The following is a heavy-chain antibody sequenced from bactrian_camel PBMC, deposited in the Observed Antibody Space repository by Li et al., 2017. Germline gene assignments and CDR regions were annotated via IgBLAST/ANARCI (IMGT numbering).Heavy chain of an antibody. D-gene: IGHD7*01. CDR2: LHTGGGST. CDR3: AAPESFDCAIPFWWTQPQIIKY. V-gene: IGHV3S40*01. J-gene: IGHJ4*01. CDR1: GYTYSSHC. Sequence: VQLVESGGGLVQHGGSLRLSCAASGYTYSSHCMGWFRQAPGKEREGVAVLHTGGGSTVYADSVKGRFAISRDNAKDTVYLRMNSLKPEDTANYYCAAPESFDCAIPFWWTQPQIIKYWGQGTQVTVS.